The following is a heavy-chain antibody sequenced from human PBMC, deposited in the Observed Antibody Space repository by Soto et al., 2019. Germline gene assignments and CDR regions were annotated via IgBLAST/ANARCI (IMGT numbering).Heavy chain of an antibody. CDR1: GYKITTDG. CDR2: MYPGDSDV. V-gene: IGHV5-51*01. J-gene: IGHJ4*02. CDR3: ARSQALDY. Sequence: GESLKISCQVSGYKITTDGIAWVRQMPGKGLEWMGIMYPGDSDVKYSPSFEGQVTMSADNSINVAYLQWNSLKASDSAIYYCARSQALDYWGQGTRVTVSS.